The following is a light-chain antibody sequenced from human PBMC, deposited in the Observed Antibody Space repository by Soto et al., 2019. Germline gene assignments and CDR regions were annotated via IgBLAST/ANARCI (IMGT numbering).Light chain of an antibody. J-gene: IGKJ2*01. CDR1: QSVSYY. CDR3: QQYSSAPRMYV. CDR2: DAS. V-gene: IGKV3-20*01. Sequence: EIVLTQSPGTLSLSPGERGTLSCRASQSVSYYVAWYQQKSGQAPRLLIYDASRRATGIPDRFSGSGYGTYFTLTICRLEPEDFAVYYCQQYSSAPRMYVFGQGTKLEIK.